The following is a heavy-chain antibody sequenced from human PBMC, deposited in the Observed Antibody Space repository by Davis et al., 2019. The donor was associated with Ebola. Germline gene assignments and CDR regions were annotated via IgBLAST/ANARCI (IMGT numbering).Heavy chain of an antibody. V-gene: IGHV4-34*01. CDR3: ARDITMIVGNAFDI. D-gene: IGHD3-22*01. Sequence: MPSETLSLTCAVYGGSFSGYYWSWIRQPPGKGLEWIGEINHSGSTNYNPSLKSRVTISVDKSKNQFSLKLSSVTAADTAVYYCARDITMIVGNAFDIWGQGTMVTVSS. J-gene: IGHJ3*02. CDR1: GGSFSGYY. CDR2: INHSGST.